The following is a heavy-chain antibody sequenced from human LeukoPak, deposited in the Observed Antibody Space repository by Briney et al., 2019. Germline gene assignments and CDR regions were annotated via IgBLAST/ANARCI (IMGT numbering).Heavy chain of an antibody. CDR3: ARLLEGSASYYFDY. CDR2: IYYSGST. Sequence: SETLSLTCTVSGGSISSSSYYWGWIRQPPGKGLEWIGSIYYSGSTYYNPSLKSRVTISVDTSKNQFSLKLSSVTAADTAVYYCARLLEGSASYYFDYWGPGILVTVSS. V-gene: IGHV4-39*01. CDR1: GGSISSSSYY. J-gene: IGHJ4*02. D-gene: IGHD3-16*01.